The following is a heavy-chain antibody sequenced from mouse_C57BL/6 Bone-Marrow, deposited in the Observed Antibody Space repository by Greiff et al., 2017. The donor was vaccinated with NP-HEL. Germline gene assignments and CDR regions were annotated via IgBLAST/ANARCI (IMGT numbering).Heavy chain of an antibody. V-gene: IGHV1-69*01. CDR1: GYTFTSYW. CDR2: IDPSDSYT. D-gene: IGHD1-1*01. Sequence: QVQLQQPGAEPVMPGASVKLSCKASGYTFTSYWMHWVKQRPGQGLEWIGEIDPSDSYTNYNQKFKGKSTLTVDKSSSTAYMQLSSLTSEDSAVYYCAILYGSKGFAYWGQGTLVTVSA. J-gene: IGHJ3*01. CDR3: AILYGSKGFAY.